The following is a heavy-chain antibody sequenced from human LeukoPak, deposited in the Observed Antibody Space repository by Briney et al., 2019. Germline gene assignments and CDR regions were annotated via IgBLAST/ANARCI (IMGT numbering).Heavy chain of an antibody. D-gene: IGHD3-10*01. CDR1: GFTFSSYA. CDR2: INEDGSST. CDR3: TRDTFGARDS. V-gene: IGHV3-74*01. J-gene: IGHJ4*02. Sequence: GGSLRLSCAASGFTFSSYAMSWVRQGPGKGLVWVSRINEDGSSTSYAESVRGRFTISRDNAKNTLYLQMNSLRAEDAAVYYCTRDTFGARDSWGQGTLVTVSS.